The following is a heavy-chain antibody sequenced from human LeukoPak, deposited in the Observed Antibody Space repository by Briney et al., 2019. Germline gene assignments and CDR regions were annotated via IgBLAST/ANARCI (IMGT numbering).Heavy chain of an antibody. CDR2: ISGSGGST. CDR3: AKGWSTGIVVVVAAY. D-gene: IGHD2-15*01. V-gene: IGHV3-23*01. J-gene: IGHJ4*02. Sequence: SGGSLRLSCAGSGFTFSSYAMSWVRQAPGKGLEGVSAISGSGGSTYYADSVKGRFTISRDNSKNTLYLQMNSLRAEDTAVYYCAKGWSTGIVVVVAAYWGQGTLVTVSS. CDR1: GFTFSSYA.